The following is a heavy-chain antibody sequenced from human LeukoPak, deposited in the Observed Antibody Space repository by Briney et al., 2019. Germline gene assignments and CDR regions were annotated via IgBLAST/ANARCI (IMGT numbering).Heavy chain of an antibody. V-gene: IGHV4-39*01. J-gene: IGHJ4*02. CDR1: GGSISSSYYY. CDR3: ARHRSGWLQSSFDY. Sequence: SETLSLTCTVSGGSISSSYYYWVWIRQPPGKGLEWIGNIYYSGSTYYNPSLKSRVTISVDTSKNQFSLKLSSVTAADTAVYYCARHRSGWLQSSFDYWGQGTLVTVSS. CDR2: IYYSGST. D-gene: IGHD5-24*01.